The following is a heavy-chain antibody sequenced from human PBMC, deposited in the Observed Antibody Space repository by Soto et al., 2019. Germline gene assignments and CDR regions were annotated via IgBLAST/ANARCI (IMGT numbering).Heavy chain of an antibody. J-gene: IGHJ6*02. Sequence: ASVKVSGKASGGTFSSYAISWVRQAPGQGLEWMGGIIPIFGTANYAQKFQGRVTITADESTSTAYMELSSLRSEDTAVYYCARRQLRYSSSSYYYYGMDVWGQGTTVTVSS. CDR2: IIPIFGTA. D-gene: IGHD6-6*01. V-gene: IGHV1-69*13. CDR1: GGTFSSYA. CDR3: ARRQLRYSSSSYYYYGMDV.